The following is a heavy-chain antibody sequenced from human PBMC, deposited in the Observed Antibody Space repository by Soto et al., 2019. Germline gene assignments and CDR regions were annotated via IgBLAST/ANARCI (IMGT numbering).Heavy chain of an antibody. CDR3: VRSDWFDP. V-gene: IGHV3-74*01. Sequence: GGSLRLSCTASGFAFSHYWMHWVRQAPGKGLMWVSRINGDGSATTYADSVKGRFTISRDNAKNTLYLQMNSLRAEDTAVYYCVRSDWFDPWGQGTLVTVSS. CDR1: GFAFSHYW. CDR2: INGDGSAT. J-gene: IGHJ5*02.